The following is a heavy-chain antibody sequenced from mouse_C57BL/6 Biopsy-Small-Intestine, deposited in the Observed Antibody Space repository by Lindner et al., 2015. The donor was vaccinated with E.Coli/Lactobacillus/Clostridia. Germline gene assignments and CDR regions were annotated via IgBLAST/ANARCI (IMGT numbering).Heavy chain of an antibody. Sequence: SVKVSCKASGGTFSSYVMNWVRQAPGQGLEWMGGIIPMFGTANYAQKFQGRVTITADESTSTAYMELSFLRSEDTAVYYCARERAVAASWAFVIWGQGTMVTVSS. CDR1: GGTFSSYV. CDR2: IIPMFGTA. J-gene: IGHJ3*01. V-gene: IGHV1-69*02. CDR3: ARERAVAASWAFVI. D-gene: IGHD6-1*01.